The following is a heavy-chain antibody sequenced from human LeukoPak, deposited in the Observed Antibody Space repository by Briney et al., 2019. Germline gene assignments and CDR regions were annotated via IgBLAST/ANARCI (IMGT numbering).Heavy chain of an antibody. CDR1: GGSFSRYY. J-gene: IGHJ4*02. V-gene: IGHV3-53*01. D-gene: IGHD5-12*01. CDR3: ARRGGYSGHDFGGGIEGYFDS. CDR2: IDSADNT. Sequence: ETLSLTCAVYGGSFSRYYWSWIRQAPGKGLEWVSVIDSADNTYYADSVKGRFTISRDNSNNTVFLQLNSVRAEDTAVYYCARRGGYSGHDFGGGIEGYFDSWGQGTVVTVSS.